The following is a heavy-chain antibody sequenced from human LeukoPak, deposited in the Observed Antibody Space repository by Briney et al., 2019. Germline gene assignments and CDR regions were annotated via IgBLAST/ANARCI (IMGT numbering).Heavy chain of an antibody. J-gene: IGHJ4*02. Sequence: AGSLRLSCAPSGFTFSSYAMGWVRQAPGKGLEWVSAISGSGGSTYYADSVKGRFTISRDKSKNTLYLQMNSLRAEDTAVYYCAKERYFNDYWGQGTLVTVSS. CDR1: GFTFSSYA. D-gene: IGHD3-9*01. CDR2: ISGSGGST. CDR3: AKERYFNDY. V-gene: IGHV3-23*01.